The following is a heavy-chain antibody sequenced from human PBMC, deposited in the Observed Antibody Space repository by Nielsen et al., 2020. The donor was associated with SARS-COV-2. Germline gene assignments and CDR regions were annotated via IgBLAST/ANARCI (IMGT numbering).Heavy chain of an antibody. V-gene: IGHV4-59*08. J-gene: IGHJ4*02. D-gene: IGHD1-26*01. CDR2: IYYSGST. CDR3: ARAVIVGATISMYFDY. Sequence: WIRQPPGKGLEWIGYIYYSGSTNYNPSLKSRVTISVDTSKNQFSLKLSSVTAADTAVYYCARAVIVGATISMYFDYWGQGTLVTVSS.